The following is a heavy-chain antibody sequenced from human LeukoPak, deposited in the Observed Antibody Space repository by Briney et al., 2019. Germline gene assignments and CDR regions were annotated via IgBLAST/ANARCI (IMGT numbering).Heavy chain of an antibody. CDR2: INHSGST. CDR3: ARHFAEKCSSTSCKLYYFDY. J-gene: IGHJ4*02. Sequence: PSETLSLTCAVYGGSFSGYYWSWIRQPPGKGLEWIGEINHSGSTNYNPSLKSRVTISVDTSKNQFSLKLSSVTAADTAVYYCARHFAEKCSSTSCKLYYFDYWGQGTLVTVSS. CDR1: GGSFSGYY. V-gene: IGHV4-34*01. D-gene: IGHD2-2*01.